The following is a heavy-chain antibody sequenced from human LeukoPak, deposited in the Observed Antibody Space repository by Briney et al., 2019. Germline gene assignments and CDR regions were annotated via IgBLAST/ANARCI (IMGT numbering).Heavy chain of an antibody. J-gene: IGHJ4*02. CDR1: GFTVSYYG. CDR2: IRYDGNDK. V-gene: IGHV3-30*02. Sequence: GGSLRLSCAASGFTVSYYGMHRLRQAPGKGLEWVAFIRYDGNDKFYADSVKGRFTIYRDNAKTSLYLQMNSLRAEDTAVYYCARNTGRTGMVAWGYWGQGTLVTVSS. CDR3: ARNTGRTGMVAWGY. D-gene: IGHD5-18*01.